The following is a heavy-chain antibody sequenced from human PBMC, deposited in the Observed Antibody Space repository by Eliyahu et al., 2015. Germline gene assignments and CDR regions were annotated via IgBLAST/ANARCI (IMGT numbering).Heavy chain of an antibody. CDR2: IIPVFNKV. D-gene: IGHD4-23*01. J-gene: IGHJ2*01. CDR1: GGIFSGCA. V-gene: IGHV1-69*01. Sequence: QVHLVQSGPEVKKPGSSVRVSCXASGGIFSGCAIDWVRQAPGQGLEWMAGIIPVFNKVTYAQKFHDRVTITADESTTMVYMDLSGLTFEDTAVYYCVRDKVTVITPDQWFLDLWGRGTLVTVSS. CDR3: VRDKVTVITPDQWFLDL.